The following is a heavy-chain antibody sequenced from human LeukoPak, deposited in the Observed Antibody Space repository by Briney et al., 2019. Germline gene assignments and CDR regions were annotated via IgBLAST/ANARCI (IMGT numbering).Heavy chain of an antibody. CDR2: INPSGGST. J-gene: IGHJ5*02. CDR1: GYTFTTYY. CDR3: ARDPVVVPASSHWFDP. D-gene: IGHD2-2*01. Sequence: ASVKVSCKASGYTFTTYYVHWVRQAPGQGLEWMGIINPSGGSTTYAQKFRGRLTMTRDMSTSTVYMELSSLRSDDTAVYYCARDPVVVPASSHWFDPWGQGTLVTVSS. V-gene: IGHV1-46*01.